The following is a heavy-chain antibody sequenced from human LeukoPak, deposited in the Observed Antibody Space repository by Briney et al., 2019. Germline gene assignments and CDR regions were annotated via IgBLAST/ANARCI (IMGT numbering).Heavy chain of an antibody. V-gene: IGHV3-23*01. CDR2: ISGSGTNT. CDR1: GFTFSTYA. CDR3: ARRAGAYSHPYDY. J-gene: IGHJ4*02. Sequence: PGGTLRLSCAASGFTFSTYAMNWVRQAPGKGLEWVSTISGSGTNTYYADSVKGRFTISRDNSKNTLYLQMNSLRAEDTAVYYCARRAGAYSHPYDYWGQGTLVTVSS. D-gene: IGHD4/OR15-4a*01.